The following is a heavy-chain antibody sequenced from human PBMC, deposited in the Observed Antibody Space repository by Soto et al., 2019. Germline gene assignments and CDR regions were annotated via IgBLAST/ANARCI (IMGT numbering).Heavy chain of an antibody. Sequence: PGGSLRLSCTASGFTFGDYAMSWVRQAPGKGLEWVGFIRSKAYGGTTEYAAFVKGRFTISRDDSKSIAYLQMNSLKTEDTAVYYCTRDRAVLRFLEWWSYYYYGMDVWGQGTTVTVSS. D-gene: IGHD3-3*01. J-gene: IGHJ6*02. V-gene: IGHV3-49*04. CDR3: TRDRAVLRFLEWWSYYYYGMDV. CDR1: GFTFGDYA. CDR2: IRSKAYGGTT.